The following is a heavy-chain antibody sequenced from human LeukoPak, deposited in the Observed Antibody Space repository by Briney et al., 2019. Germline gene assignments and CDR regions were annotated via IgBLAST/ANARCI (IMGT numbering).Heavy chain of an antibody. CDR2: IRSKVYGGTP. V-gene: IGHV3-49*04. J-gene: IGHJ4*02. CDR1: GFTFGDYA. Sequence: PGGSLRLSCIASGFTFGDYAMTWVRQAPGKGLEWVGFIRSKVYGGTPEYAASAKGRFTISRDDSKGIAYLQMNSLKTEDTAVYYCTRDQTPYYWGQGTLVTVSS. CDR3: TRDQTPYY.